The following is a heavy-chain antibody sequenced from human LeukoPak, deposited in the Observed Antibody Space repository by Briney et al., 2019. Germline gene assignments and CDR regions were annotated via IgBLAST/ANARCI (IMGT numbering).Heavy chain of an antibody. J-gene: IGHJ4*02. CDR3: TTIRNWDRPDFDY. V-gene: IGHV3-15*01. Sequence: GWSLRLSCAGSGFTFSVAWMSWVRQVPGRGLEWVGRIKSNSDGGTTDYAAPVKGRFTISRDDPRNTLYLEMNSLQTEDTAVYFCTTIRNWDRPDFDYWGQGTLVTVSS. CDR1: GFTFSVAW. D-gene: IGHD1-14*01. CDR2: IKSNSDGGTT.